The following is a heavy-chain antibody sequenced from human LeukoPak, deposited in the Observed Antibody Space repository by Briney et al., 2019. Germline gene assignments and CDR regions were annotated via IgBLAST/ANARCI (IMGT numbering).Heavy chain of an antibody. CDR1: GYSFTTYW. V-gene: IGHV5-51*01. Sequence: GESLKISSKGSGYSFTTYWIGWGRQMPRKGREWMGTIYPGDSDTRYSPSFQGQVTISADKYISTAYLQWSSLKASDTAMYYCARGQSPFDYWGQGTLVTVSS. CDR3: ARGQSPFDY. CDR2: IYPGDSDT. J-gene: IGHJ4*02.